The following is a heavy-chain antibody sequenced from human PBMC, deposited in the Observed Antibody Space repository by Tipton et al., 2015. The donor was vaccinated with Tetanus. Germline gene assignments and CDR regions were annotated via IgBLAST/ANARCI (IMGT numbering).Heavy chain of an antibody. J-gene: IGHJ4*02. CDR1: GGSLRSDDYQ. V-gene: IGHV4-61*08. D-gene: IGHD3/OR15-3a*01. CDR2: ISPSGRT. CDR3: VRANYEFPKKGPFDY. Sequence: TLSLTCSVSGGSLRSDDYQWNWIRQPPGKGLEWLAYISPSGRTNSKYFLKSRITISQDKSKNQFSLRLTSVTAADTAVYYCVRANYEFPKKGPFDYWGPGSLVIVSS.